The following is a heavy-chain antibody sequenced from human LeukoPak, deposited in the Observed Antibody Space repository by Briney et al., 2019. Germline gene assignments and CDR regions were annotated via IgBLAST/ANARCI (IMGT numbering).Heavy chain of an antibody. J-gene: IGHJ1*01. V-gene: IGHV1-2*06. CDR3: ARVITGAAEYFQH. Sequence: ASVKVSCKASGYTFTGYYMHWVRQAPGQGLEWMGRINPNSGGTNYAQKFQGRVTMTRDTSISTAYMEPSRLRSDDTAVYYCARVITGAAEYFQHWGQGTLVTVSS. CDR1: GYTFTGYY. CDR2: INPNSGGT. D-gene: IGHD1-20*01.